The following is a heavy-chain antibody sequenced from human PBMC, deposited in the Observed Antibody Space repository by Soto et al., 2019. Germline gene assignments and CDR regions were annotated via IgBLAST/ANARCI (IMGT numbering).Heavy chain of an antibody. J-gene: IGHJ1*01. Sequence: VKVSCKASGGTFSSYTISWVRQAPGQGLEWMGRIIPILGIANYAQKFQGRVTITADKSTSTAYMELSSLRSEDAAVYYCAGGWFDTLPQHWGQGTLVTVSS. CDR3: AGGWFDTLPQH. CDR2: IIPILGIA. CDR1: GGTFSSYT. V-gene: IGHV1-69*02. D-gene: IGHD6-19*01.